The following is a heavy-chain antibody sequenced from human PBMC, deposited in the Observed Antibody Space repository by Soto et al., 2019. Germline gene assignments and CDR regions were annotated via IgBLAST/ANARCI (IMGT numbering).Heavy chain of an antibody. V-gene: IGHV3-23*01. CDR3: AKRRGAGGHFDF. CDR1: GFTFSSYA. CDR2: VSIGGST. Sequence: PWGSLRLSCAACGFTFSSYAMGGARQGPGKGLEWVAVVSIGGSTHYADSVRGRFTISRDNSKNTLSLQMNSLTAEDTAVYCCAKRRGAGGHFDFCGQGALVTVSS. D-gene: IGHD2-15*01. J-gene: IGHJ4*02.